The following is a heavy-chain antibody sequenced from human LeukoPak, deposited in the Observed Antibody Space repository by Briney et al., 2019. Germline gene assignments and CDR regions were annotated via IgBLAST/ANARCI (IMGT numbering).Heavy chain of an antibody. Sequence: GGSLRLSCAASGFTFRSYGMHWVRQAPGEGLEWVAVVWYDGSNKNYAGSVKGRFTISRDNSKNTLYLQVNSLRAEDTAVYYCARDRAAAMEYYYMDVWGKGTTVTVSS. CDR2: VWYDGSNK. V-gene: IGHV3-33*01. CDR3: ARDRAAAMEYYYMDV. J-gene: IGHJ6*03. CDR1: GFTFRSYG. D-gene: IGHD2-2*01.